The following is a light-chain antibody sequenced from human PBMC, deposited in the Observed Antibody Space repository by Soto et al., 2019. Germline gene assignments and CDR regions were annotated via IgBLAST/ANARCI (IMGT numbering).Light chain of an antibody. Sequence: DIQMTQSPSTLSASVGDRVTITCRASQSISSWLAWYQQKPGKAPNLLIYKASSLQSGVPSRFSGSGSGTEFTLTINTLQPDDFATYYCQQYKSFPRTFGQGTKVEIK. CDR1: QSISSW. J-gene: IGKJ1*01. CDR3: QQYKSFPRT. V-gene: IGKV1-5*03. CDR2: KAS.